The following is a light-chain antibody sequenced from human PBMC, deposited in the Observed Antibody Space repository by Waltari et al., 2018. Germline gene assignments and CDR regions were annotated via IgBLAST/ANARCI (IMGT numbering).Light chain of an antibody. Sequence: EIVLTQSPDFQSVTPKQKVTITFRASQSIGSSLHWYQQKPGQAPKLLIKYASQTFSGVPSRFSGSGSGTDFTLTINSLEAEDAATYYCHQSSSLPFTFGPGTKVDIK. CDR3: HQSSSLPFT. CDR1: QSIGSS. V-gene: IGKV6-21*01. CDR2: YAS. J-gene: IGKJ3*01.